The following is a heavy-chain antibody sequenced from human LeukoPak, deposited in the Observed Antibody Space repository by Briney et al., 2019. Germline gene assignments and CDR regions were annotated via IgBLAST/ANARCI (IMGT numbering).Heavy chain of an antibody. CDR1: GGSISSYY. CDR2: IYTSGST. CDR3: ARVIWGYCSSTSCYDVIADAFDI. D-gene: IGHD2-2*01. J-gene: IGHJ4*02. Sequence: SETLSLTCTVSGGSISSYYWSWIRQPAGKGLEWIGRIYTSGSTNYNPTLKSRVTMSVDKSKNQFSLKLSSVTAADTAVYYCARVIWGYCSSTSCYDVIADAFDIWGQGTLVTVSS. V-gene: IGHV4-4*07.